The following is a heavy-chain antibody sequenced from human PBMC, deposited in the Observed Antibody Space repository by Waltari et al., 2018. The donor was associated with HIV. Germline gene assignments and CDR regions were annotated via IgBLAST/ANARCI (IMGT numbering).Heavy chain of an antibody. J-gene: IGHJ3*02. CDR2: ISYDGSNK. D-gene: IGHD3-22*01. CDR3: ARDQTMTRAFDI. CDR1: VFPFRRYD. V-gene: IGHV3-30*01. Sequence: QVQLVESGGGVVQPGRSLRLSCAALVFPFRRYDMHWVRQAPGKGLEWVAVISYDGSNKYYADSVKGRFTISRDNSKNTLYLQMNSLRAEDTAVYYCARDQTMTRAFDIWGQGTMVTVSS.